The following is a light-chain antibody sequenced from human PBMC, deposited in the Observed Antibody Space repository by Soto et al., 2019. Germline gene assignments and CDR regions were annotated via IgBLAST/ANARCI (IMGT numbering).Light chain of an antibody. J-gene: IGKJ4*01. CDR1: QRISSR. CDR2: GAS. CDR3: QQYSSSSVT. V-gene: IGKV1-5*03. Sequence: DIQMTQSPSTPASVGDRVTITCRASQRISSRLAWYQQKPGKGPKLLIYGASSLESGVPSRFSGSGSGTEFTLTISSLLPDDFATYYCQQYSSSSVTFGGGTKVEI.